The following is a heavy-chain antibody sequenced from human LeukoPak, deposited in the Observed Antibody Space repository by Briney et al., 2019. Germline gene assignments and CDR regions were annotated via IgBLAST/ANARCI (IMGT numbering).Heavy chain of an antibody. V-gene: IGHV3-21*06. J-gene: IGHJ4*02. CDR2: ICPTGSDR. CDR1: GLTFSTSG. D-gene: IGHD1-14*01. Sequence: GGXLRLSCTASGLTFSTSGFNWVRQAPGKGLEWVASICPTGSDRYHADSIKGRFTIYRDKANNCLYLQMNSLRAEDTAVYYCATETNGRHYDYWGQGTLLTVSS. CDR3: ATETNGRHYDY.